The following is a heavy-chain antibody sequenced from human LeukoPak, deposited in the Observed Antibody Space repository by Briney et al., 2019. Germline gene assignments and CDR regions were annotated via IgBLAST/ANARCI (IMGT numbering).Heavy chain of an antibody. Sequence: ASVKVSCKPSGYTFTTYGISWVRQAPGQGLQWLGWISPLNGNTEYAQDLKGRVTMTTDTSTSTAYLELRSLRSDDTAIYYCARDLNYVTLGYDILADIGYYFDYWGQGSLVTVSS. D-gene: IGHD3-9*01. J-gene: IGHJ4*02. CDR3: ARDLNYVTLGYDILADIGYYFDY. CDR1: GYTFTTYG. CDR2: ISPLNGNT. V-gene: IGHV1-18*01.